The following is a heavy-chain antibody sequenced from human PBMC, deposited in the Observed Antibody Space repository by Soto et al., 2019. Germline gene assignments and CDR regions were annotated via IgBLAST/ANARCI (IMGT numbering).Heavy chain of an antibody. D-gene: IGHD2-21*01. CDR2: LSGDNGNT. J-gene: IGHJ6*01. CDR3: SRFAGLIPSFHGLDA. CDR1: GSTFTKNG. Sequence: ASVTLSCNASGSTFTKNGITMVRQPPAQGLEWLGWLSGDNGNTNFAQRLKDRVTMTTDTSTTKAYMALRSLRRDDTAIYYCSRFAGLIPSFHGLDASGQ. V-gene: IGHV1-18*04.